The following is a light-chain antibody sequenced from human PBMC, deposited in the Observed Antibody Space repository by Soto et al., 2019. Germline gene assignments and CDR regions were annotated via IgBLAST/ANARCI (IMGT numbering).Light chain of an antibody. Sequence: DIQMTQSPSSLSASVGDRVTITCRASQGIRHYLAWYQQKPGKVPKLLIYEASNLQSGVPSRFRGGGSGTEFTLTISSLQPEDFATYYCQQFNSYPITFGQGTRLEI. CDR3: QQFNSYPIT. CDR1: QGIRHY. CDR2: EAS. J-gene: IGKJ5*01. V-gene: IGKV1-27*01.